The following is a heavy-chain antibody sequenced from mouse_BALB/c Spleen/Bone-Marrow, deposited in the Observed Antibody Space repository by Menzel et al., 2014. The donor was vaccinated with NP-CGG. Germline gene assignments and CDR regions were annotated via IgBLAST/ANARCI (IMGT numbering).Heavy chain of an antibody. CDR3: ASYRYAWYFDV. CDR2: IDPANGNT. D-gene: IGHD2-14*01. J-gene: IGHJ1*01. Sequence: EVKLQESGAELVKPGASVKLSCTASGFNIKDTYMHWVKQRPEQGLEWIGRIDPANGNTKYDPKSQGKATITADTSSNTAYLQLSSPTSEDTAVYYCASYRYAWYFDVWGAGTTVTVSS. V-gene: IGHV14-3*02. CDR1: GFNIKDTY.